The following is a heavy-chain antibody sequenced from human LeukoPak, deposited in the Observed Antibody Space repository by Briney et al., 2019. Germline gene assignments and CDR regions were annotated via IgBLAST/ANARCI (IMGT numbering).Heavy chain of an antibody. Sequence: SVKVSCTASGYTFTGYDMHWVRQAPGQGLEWMGWINPNSGGTNYAQKFQGRLTMTRDTSISTAYMELSRLRSDDTAVYYCARDPIADIVVVPADYYMDVWGKGTTVTVSS. CDR3: ARDPIADIVVVPADYYMDV. CDR1: GYTFTGYD. V-gene: IGHV1-2*02. CDR2: INPNSGGT. J-gene: IGHJ6*03. D-gene: IGHD2-2*01.